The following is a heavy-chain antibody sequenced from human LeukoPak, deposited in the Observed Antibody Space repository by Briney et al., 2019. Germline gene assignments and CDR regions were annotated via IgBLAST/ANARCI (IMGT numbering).Heavy chain of an antibody. J-gene: IGHJ4*02. CDR3: AKDLGSIAARGGKKGFDY. D-gene: IGHD6-6*01. CDR2: ISYDGSNK. Sequence: PGRSLRLSCAASGFTFSSYGMHWVRQAPGKGLEWVAVISYDGSNKYYADSVKGRFTISRDNSKNTLYLQMNSLRAEDTAVYYCAKDLGSIAARGGKKGFDYWGQGTLVTVSS. V-gene: IGHV3-30*18. CDR1: GFTFSSYG.